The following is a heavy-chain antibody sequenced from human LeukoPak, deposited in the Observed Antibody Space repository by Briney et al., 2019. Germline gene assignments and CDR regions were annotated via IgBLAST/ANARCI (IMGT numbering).Heavy chain of an antibody. V-gene: IGHV3-64D*06. D-gene: IGHD1-26*01. CDR1: GFTFSSYA. Sequence: GGSLRLSCSASGFTFSSYAMHWVRQAPGKGLECVSTISSNGGSTYYADSVKGRFTISRDNSKNTLYLQMSSLRAEDTAVYYCVKDLSALSGRYSDFDYWGQGTLVTVSS. J-gene: IGHJ4*02. CDR2: ISSNGGST. CDR3: VKDLSALSGRYSDFDY.